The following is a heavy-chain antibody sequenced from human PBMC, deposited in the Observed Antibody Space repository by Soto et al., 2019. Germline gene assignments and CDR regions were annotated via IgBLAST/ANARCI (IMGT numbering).Heavy chain of an antibody. J-gene: IGHJ4*02. CDR2: IHYSGTT. CDR3: AAGEASSRNLAPYYLGF. D-gene: IGHD6-13*01. Sequence: SETLSLTCTVSGGSMRNYFWTWIRQPPGQGLEWIGYIHYSGTTSFFPSYNPSLRRRVTISEDTSKNQFSLKLLSVTTADTAVYFCAAGEASSRNLAPYYLGFWGQGTLVTVSS. V-gene: IGHV4-59*01. CDR1: GGSMRNYF.